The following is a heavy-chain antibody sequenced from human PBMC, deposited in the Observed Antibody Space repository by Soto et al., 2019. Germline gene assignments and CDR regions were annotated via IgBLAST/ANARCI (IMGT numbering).Heavy chain of an antibody. Sequence: EVQLLESGGGLVQRGGSLRLSCTASKFTFSTYAMTCVRQAPGKGLEWVSDISGSGDNTYYADSVKGRFTISRDNSKSTLYLQMNSLRAEDTAVYYCAKDMVHCTGTRCARYFAKWGRGTLVTVSS. CDR2: ISGSGDNT. V-gene: IGHV3-23*01. J-gene: IGHJ4*02. D-gene: IGHD2-8*02. CDR1: KFTFSTYA. CDR3: AKDMVHCTGTRCARYFAK.